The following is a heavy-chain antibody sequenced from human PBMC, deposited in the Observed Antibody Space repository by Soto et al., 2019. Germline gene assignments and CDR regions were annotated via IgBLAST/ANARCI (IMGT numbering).Heavy chain of an antibody. Sequence: EVQLVESGGGLVKPGGSLRLSCAGSGFTFSNAWMNWVRQAPGKGLEWVGGVKGKTHGGTTDYAAPVKGRFTISREDSENPVFLQMNSLKTEDTAVYYCATGGYYPDYWGQGTLVTVSS. CDR3: ATGGYYPDY. CDR2: VKGKTHGGTT. J-gene: IGHJ4*02. CDR1: GFTFSNAW. D-gene: IGHD3-10*01. V-gene: IGHV3-15*01.